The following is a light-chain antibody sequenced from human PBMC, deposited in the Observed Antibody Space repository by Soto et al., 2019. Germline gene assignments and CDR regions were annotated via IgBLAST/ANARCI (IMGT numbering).Light chain of an antibody. CDR2: EGS. CDR1: SSDVGSYNL. V-gene: IGLV2-23*01. J-gene: IGLJ2*01. Sequence: QSVLTQPASVSGSPGQSITISCTGTSSDVGSYNLVSWYQQHPGKAPKLMIYEGSKRPSGVSNRFSGSKSGNTASLTISGFQAEDEADYYCCSYAGSSTVVFGGGTKVTVL. CDR3: CSYAGSSTVV.